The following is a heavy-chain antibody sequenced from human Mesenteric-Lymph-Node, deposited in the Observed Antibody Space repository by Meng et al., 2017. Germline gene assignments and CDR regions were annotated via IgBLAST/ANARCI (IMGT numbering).Heavy chain of an antibody. V-gene: IGHV3-33*01. D-gene: IGHD2-2*01. Sequence: GESLKISCAASGFTFSTYGMHWVRQAPGKGLEWVAVIWHDGESHFYADSVTGRFTISRDDSKNVVYLQMNSLRAEDTAVYYCARDTPRYCSSTSCAYYYGMDVWGQGTTVTVSS. J-gene: IGHJ6*02. CDR1: GFTFSTYG. CDR3: ARDTPRYCSSTSCAYYYGMDV. CDR2: IWHDGESH.